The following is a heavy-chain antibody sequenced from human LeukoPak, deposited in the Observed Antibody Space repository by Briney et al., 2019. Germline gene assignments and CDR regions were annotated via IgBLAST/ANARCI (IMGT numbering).Heavy chain of an antibody. J-gene: IGHJ5*02. V-gene: IGHV4-4*07. CDR2: IYSSGST. CDR1: GGSISSYY. CDR3: ARDKTGDYGDLNWFDP. D-gene: IGHD4-17*01. Sequence: SETLSLTCTVSGGSISSYYWSWMRQPTGKGLEWIGRIYSSGSTKYNPSLKSRVTMSVDTSKNQFSLKLSSVAAADTAVYYCARDKTGDYGDLNWFDPWGQGTLVTVSS.